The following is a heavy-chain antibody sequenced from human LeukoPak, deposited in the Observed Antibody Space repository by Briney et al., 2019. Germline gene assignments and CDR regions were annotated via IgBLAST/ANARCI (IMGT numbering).Heavy chain of an antibody. V-gene: IGHV3-20*04. CDR2: IDWNGGST. D-gene: IGHD6-6*01. J-gene: IGHJ6*03. CDR1: RFTFDDYG. CDR3: ARARGSSTTYYYHYMDV. Sequence: GRSRRLSWAAARFTFDDYGMSWVRQAPGKGLEWVSGIDWNGGSTGYADSVKGRFTISRDNAKNSLYLQMNSLRAEDTALYYCARARGSSTTYYYHYMDVWGKGTTVTVSS.